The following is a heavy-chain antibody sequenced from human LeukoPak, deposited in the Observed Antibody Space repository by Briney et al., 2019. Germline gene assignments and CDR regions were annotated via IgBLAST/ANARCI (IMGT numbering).Heavy chain of an antibody. CDR1: GYTSITSG. CDR3: ARRGGHGTGVTERGWIDS. J-gene: IGHJ4*02. D-gene: IGHD3-10*01. CDR2: ISAYNGNT. Sequence: ASVKVSCKASGYTSITSGISCVPQAPGHGLEWMGWISAYNGNTNYAQKLQGRVTMTTDTSTSTAYMELRSLRSDDTAVYYIARRGGHGTGVTERGWIDSWGQGTPVTVSP. V-gene: IGHV1-18*01.